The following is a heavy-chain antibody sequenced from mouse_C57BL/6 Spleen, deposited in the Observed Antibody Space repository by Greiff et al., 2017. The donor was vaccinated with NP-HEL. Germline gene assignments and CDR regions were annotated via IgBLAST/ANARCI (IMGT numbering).Heavy chain of an antibody. Sequence: ESGPGLVKPSQSLSLTCSVTGYSITSGYYWNWIRQFPGNKLEWMGYISYDGSNNYNPSLKNRISITRDTSKNQFCLKLNAVTTEDTATYYCARDDSNFDYWGQGTTLTVSS. CDR3: ARDDSNFDY. V-gene: IGHV3-6*01. D-gene: IGHD2-5*01. J-gene: IGHJ2*01. CDR1: GYSITSGYY. CDR2: ISYDGSN.